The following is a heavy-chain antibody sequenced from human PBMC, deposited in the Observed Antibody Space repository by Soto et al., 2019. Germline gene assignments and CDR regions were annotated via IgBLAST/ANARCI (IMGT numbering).Heavy chain of an antibody. CDR1: GYTFTNYG. D-gene: IGHD6-6*01. V-gene: IGHV1-18*01. Sequence: EASVKVSCKASGYTFTNYGLNWVRQAPGQGLEWMGWISADNGYTSYAQKFQGRVTLTTDTSTTTAYMELGSLRSDDTAVYYCARDRNRITSRPGNFDYWGQGTLVTVSS. J-gene: IGHJ4*02. CDR3: ARDRNRITSRPGNFDY. CDR2: ISADNGYT.